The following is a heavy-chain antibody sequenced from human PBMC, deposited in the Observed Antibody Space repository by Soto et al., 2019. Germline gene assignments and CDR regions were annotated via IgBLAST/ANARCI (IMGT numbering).Heavy chain of an antibody. CDR2: ISAYNGNT. D-gene: IGHD3-3*01. Sequence: GASVKVSCKASGYTFTSYGISWVRQAPGQGLEWMGWISAYNGNTNYAQKLQGRVTMTTDTSTSTAYMELRSLRSDDTAVYYCARVGGVRAYYDFWSGYSDPYYNWFDPWGQGTLVTVSS. CDR1: GYTFTSYG. J-gene: IGHJ5*02. CDR3: ARVGGVRAYYDFWSGYSDPYYNWFDP. V-gene: IGHV1-18*04.